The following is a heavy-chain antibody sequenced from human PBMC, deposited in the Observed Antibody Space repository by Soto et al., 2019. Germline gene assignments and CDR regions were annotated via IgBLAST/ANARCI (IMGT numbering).Heavy chain of an antibody. V-gene: IGHV1-8*01. J-gene: IGHJ2*01. CDR2: MNPNSGNT. CDR1: GYTFTSYD. Sequence: QVQLGQSGAEVKKPGASVNVSCKASGYTFTSYDINWVRQATGQGLEWMGWMNPNSGNTGYAQKFQGRVTMTRNTSISTAYMELSSLRSEDTAVYYCARGEMATITGSCYFDLWGRGTLVTVSS. D-gene: IGHD5-12*01. CDR3: ARGEMATITGSCYFDL.